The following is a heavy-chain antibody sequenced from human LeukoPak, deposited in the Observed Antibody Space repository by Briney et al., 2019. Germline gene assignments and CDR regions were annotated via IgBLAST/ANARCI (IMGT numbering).Heavy chain of an antibody. CDR2: ISGDGSSTST. CDR3: VNSGDAFDI. CDR1: GFTFSSYW. J-gene: IGHJ3*02. Sequence: QPGGSLRLSCAASGFTFSSYWMNWVRQGPGKGLVWVARISGDGSSTSTSYADSVKGRFTISRDNAKRTLYLQMNSLQVEDTAVYYCVNSGDAFDIWGQGTMVTVSS. V-gene: IGHV3-74*01. D-gene: IGHD1-14*01.